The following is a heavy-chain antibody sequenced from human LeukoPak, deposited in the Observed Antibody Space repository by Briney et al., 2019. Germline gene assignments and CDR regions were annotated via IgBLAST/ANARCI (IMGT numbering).Heavy chain of an antibody. D-gene: IGHD6-13*01. CDR1: GYTFTSYG. Sequence: GASVKVSCKASGYTFTSYGISWVRQAPGQGLEWMGWINPNSGGTNYAQKFQGRVTMTRDTSISTAYMELSRLRSDDTAVYYCARRLIAAAGITPWGQGTLVTVSS. J-gene: IGHJ5*02. CDR2: INPNSGGT. CDR3: ARRLIAAAGITP. V-gene: IGHV1-2*02.